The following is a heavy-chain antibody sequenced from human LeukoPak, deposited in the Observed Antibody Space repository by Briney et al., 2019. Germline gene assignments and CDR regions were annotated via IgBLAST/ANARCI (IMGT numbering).Heavy chain of an antibody. CDR1: GGSFSGYY. J-gene: IGHJ6*03. CDR2: INHSGST. V-gene: IGHV4-34*01. Sequence: SETLSLTCAVYGGSFSGYYWSWIRQPPGKGLEWIGEINHSGSTNYNPSLKSRVTISVDTSKNQFSLKLSSVTAADTAVYYCARGKRDSSSWYWGYYMDVWGKGTTVTVSS. D-gene: IGHD6-13*01. CDR3: ARGKRDSSSWYWGYYMDV.